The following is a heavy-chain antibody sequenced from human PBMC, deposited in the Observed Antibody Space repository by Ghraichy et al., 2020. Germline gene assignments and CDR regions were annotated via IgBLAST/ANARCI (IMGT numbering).Heavy chain of an antibody. Sequence: GGSLRLSCAASAFTFSDYPMSWVRQAPGKGLEWAALILHDGHNTYYTDSVKGRFSISRDTSRTTLYLQMNSLTPDDTAVYFCARGPYTSSSGVADYWGQGTLVTVSS. V-gene: IGHV3-30-3*01. D-gene: IGHD6-6*01. CDR1: AFTFSDYP. CDR2: ILHDGHNT. CDR3: ARGPYTSSSGVADY. J-gene: IGHJ4*02.